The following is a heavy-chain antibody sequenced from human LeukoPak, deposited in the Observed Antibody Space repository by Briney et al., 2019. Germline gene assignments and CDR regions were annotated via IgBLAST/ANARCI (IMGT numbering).Heavy chain of an antibody. Sequence: GGSLRLSCAASGFTFSSYAMHWVRQAPGKGLEWVAVISYDGSNKYYADSVKGRFTISRDNSKNTLYLQMNSLRAEDTAVYYCASQPLVGATPIDYWGQGTLVTVSS. CDR2: ISYDGSNK. CDR1: GFTFSSYA. J-gene: IGHJ4*02. CDR3: ASQPLVGATPIDY. V-gene: IGHV3-30-3*01. D-gene: IGHD1-26*01.